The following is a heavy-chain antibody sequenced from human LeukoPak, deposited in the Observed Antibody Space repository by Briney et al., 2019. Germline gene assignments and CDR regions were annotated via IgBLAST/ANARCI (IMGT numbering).Heavy chain of an antibody. J-gene: IGHJ4*02. CDR1: GLTFTSHG. D-gene: IGHD4-23*01. Sequence: PGGSLRLSCTTSGLTFTSHGFHWLRQVVGKSLEWVAFVRNDASDTYHANPVKGRFSVSRDDSKNTLYLQMNSLRPEDTAIYYCARDRGKDYFDSWGQGTQVTVSS. CDR3: ARDRGKDYFDS. V-gene: IGHV3-30*02. CDR2: VRNDASDT.